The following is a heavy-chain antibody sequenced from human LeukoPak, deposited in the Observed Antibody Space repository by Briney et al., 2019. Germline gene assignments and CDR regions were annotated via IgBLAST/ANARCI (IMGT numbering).Heavy chain of an antibody. CDR2: IYHSGST. Sequence: SETLSLTCTVSGYSISSGYYWGWIRQPPGKGLEWIGSIYHSGSTYYNPSLKSRVTISVDTSKNQFSLKLSSVTAADTAVYYCAREVDYLDAFDIWGQGTMVTVSS. CDR1: GYSISSGYY. V-gene: IGHV4-38-2*02. J-gene: IGHJ3*02. D-gene: IGHD3-16*01. CDR3: AREVDYLDAFDI.